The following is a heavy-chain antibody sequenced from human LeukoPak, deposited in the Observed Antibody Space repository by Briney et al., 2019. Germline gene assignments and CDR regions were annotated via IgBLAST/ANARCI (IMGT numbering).Heavy chain of an antibody. CDR1: GYTFTGYY. CDR3: ARGFTRVSGYSGYDFLDY. J-gene: IGHJ4*02. V-gene: IGHV1-2*02. D-gene: IGHD5-12*01. CDR2: INPNNGDT. Sequence: ASVKVSCKASGYTFTGYYMHWVRQAPGQGLEWMGWINPNNGDTNFAQNFQGRVTMTRDTSISTAYMELSRLRSDDTAVYYCARGFTRVSGYSGYDFLDYWGQGTLVTVSS.